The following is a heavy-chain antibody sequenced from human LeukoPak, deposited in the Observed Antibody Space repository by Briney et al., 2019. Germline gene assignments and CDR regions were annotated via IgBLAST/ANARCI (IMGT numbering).Heavy chain of an antibody. D-gene: IGHD5-18*01. CDR3: AKDLRGYSYGYRYYYYYGMDV. CDR2: ISYDGSNK. CDR1: GFTFSSYG. V-gene: IGHV3-30*18. J-gene: IGHJ6*02. Sequence: GGSLRLSCAASGFTFSSYGMHWVRQAPGKGLVWVAVISYDGSNKYYADSVKGRFTISRDNSKNTLYLQMNSLRAEDTAVYYCAKDLRGYSYGYRYYYYYGMDVWGQGTTVTVSS.